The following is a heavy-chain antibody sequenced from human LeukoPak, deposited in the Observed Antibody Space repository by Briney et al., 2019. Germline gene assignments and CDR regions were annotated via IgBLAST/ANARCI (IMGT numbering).Heavy chain of an antibody. J-gene: IGHJ4*02. CDR1: GFTFSNYG. CDR3: ASEHTWAYYFDY. CDR2: IRQDGSDK. D-gene: IGHD2-21*01. V-gene: IGHV3-30*02. Sequence: PGGSLRLSCAASGFTFSNYGMHWVRQAPGKGLEWVAFIRQDGSDKYYVDSVKGRFSISRDNSKNTLYLQMNSLTVEDTAVYYCASEHTWAYYFDYWGQGTLVTVSS.